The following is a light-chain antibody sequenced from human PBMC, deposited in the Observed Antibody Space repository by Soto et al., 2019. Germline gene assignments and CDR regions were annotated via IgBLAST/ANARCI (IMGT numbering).Light chain of an antibody. J-gene: IGLJ2*01. Sequence: QSALTQPASVSGSPGQSITVSCTGTSSDVGGYNHVSWYQQHPGKAPKLMIYDVSSRPSGISTRFSGSKSGNTASLTISGLKAEDEADYYCSSYTRTSTVVFGGGTKLTVL. V-gene: IGLV2-14*03. CDR1: SSDVGGYNH. CDR2: DVS. CDR3: SSYTRTSTVV.